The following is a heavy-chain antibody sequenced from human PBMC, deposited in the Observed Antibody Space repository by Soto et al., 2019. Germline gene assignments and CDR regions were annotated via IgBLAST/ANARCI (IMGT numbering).Heavy chain of an antibody. J-gene: IGHJ4*02. CDR2: INTRGGTT. V-gene: IGHV1-46*01. Sequence: QVQLVQSGAEVRKPGASVRLSCKASGYTLTRFYLHWVRQAPGQGLEWMRIINTRGGTTAYAQKFRGRLTVTRDTSTSTVYMELSSIRSEDTGIYDCARGPDDSDVPLWDYWGQGTRVTVSS. CDR3: ARGPDDSDVPLWDY. CDR1: GYTLTRFY. D-gene: IGHD4-17*01.